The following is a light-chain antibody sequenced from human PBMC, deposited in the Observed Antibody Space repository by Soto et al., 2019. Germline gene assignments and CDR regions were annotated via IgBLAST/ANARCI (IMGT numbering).Light chain of an antibody. Sequence: DIQMTQSPSTLSASVGNRVTITCRASQSISTWLAWYQQKPGKVPKLLIYKASSLQSGVPSRFSGSGSGTEFTLTISSLQPDDFGTYYCQQYNDYWTFGQGTKVEIK. V-gene: IGKV1-5*03. CDR1: QSISTW. CDR2: KAS. J-gene: IGKJ1*01. CDR3: QQYNDYWT.